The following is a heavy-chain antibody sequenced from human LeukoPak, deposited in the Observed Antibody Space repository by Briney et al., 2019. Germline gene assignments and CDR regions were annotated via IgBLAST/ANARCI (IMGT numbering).Heavy chain of an antibody. J-gene: IGHJ6*03. V-gene: IGHV1-69*04. CDR1: RGTFSSYA. CDR2: IIPTLGIA. CDR3: ARGGLSSGLSYYYYYMDV. D-gene: IGHD6-19*01. Sequence: SVKVSCKASRGTFSSYAISWVRQAPGQGLEWMGRIIPTLGIANYAQKFQGRVTITADKSTSTAYMELSSLSSEDTAVYYCARGGLSSGLSYYYYYMDVWGKRTTVTVSS.